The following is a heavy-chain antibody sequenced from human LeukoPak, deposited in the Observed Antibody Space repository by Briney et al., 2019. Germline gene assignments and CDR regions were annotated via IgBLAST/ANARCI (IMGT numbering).Heavy chain of an antibody. CDR3: ARVADTAMEYYFDY. CDR2: IIPIFGTA. Sequence: ASVKVSCKASRGTFSSYAISWVRQAPGQGLECMGRIIPIFGTANYAQKFQGRVTITTDESTSTAYMELSSLRSEDTAVYYCARVADTAMEYYFDYWGQGTLVTVSS. J-gene: IGHJ4*02. CDR1: RGTFSSYA. V-gene: IGHV1-69*05. D-gene: IGHD5-18*01.